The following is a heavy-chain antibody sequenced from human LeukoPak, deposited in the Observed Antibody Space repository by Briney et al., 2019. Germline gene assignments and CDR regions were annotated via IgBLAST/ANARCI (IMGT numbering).Heavy chain of an antibody. J-gene: IGHJ4*02. D-gene: IGHD6-13*01. Sequence: PGGSLRLSCAASGFTFSSYVMSWVRQAPGKGPEWVSAISGSGGSTYYADSVKGRFTISRDNAKNSLYLQMNSLRAEDTAVYYCAKEGAAAALPYYFDYWGQGTLVTVSS. CDR2: ISGSGGST. CDR1: GFTFSSYV. CDR3: AKEGAAAALPYYFDY. V-gene: IGHV3-23*01.